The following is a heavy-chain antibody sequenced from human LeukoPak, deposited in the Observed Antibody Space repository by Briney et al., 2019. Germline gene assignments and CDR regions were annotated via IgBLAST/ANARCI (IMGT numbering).Heavy chain of an antibody. D-gene: IGHD3-16*01. J-gene: IGHJ4*02. V-gene: IGHV4-34*01. CDR3: ARDLGGSGPITY. CDR1: GGSFSGYY. CDR2: INHSGST. Sequence: PSETLSLTCAVYGGSFSGYYWSWIRQPPGKGLEWIGEINHSGSTNYNPSLKSRVTISVDTSKNQFSLKLSSVTAADTAVYYCARDLGGSGPITYWGQGTLVTVSS.